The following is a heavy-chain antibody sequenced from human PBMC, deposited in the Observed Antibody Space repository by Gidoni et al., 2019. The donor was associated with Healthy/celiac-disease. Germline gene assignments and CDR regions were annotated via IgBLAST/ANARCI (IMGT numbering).Heavy chain of an antibody. CDR2: ISGSGGST. CDR1: GFPFSSYA. Sequence: EVQLLESGGGLVQPGGSLRLSCAASGFPFSSYAMSWVRQAPGKGLEWVSAISGSGGSTYYADSVKGRFTISRDNSKNTLYLQMNSLRAEDTAVYYCAKDFFKATYYDIWSDAFDIWGQGTMVTVSS. CDR3: AKDFFKATYYDIWSDAFDI. J-gene: IGHJ3*02. V-gene: IGHV3-23*01. D-gene: IGHD3-3*01.